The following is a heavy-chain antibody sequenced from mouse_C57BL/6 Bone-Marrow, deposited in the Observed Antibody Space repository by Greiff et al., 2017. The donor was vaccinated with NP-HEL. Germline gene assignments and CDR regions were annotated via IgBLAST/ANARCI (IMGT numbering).Heavy chain of an antibody. V-gene: IGHV1-62-2*01. CDR3: ARHEGITTVVPNEGFAY. D-gene: IGHD1-1*01. CDR2: FYPGSGRL. J-gene: IGHJ3*01. CDR1: GYTFTEYT. Sequence: VQLQQSGAELVQPGASVKLSCKASGYTFTEYTIHWVKQRSGQGLEWIGWFYPGSGRLKYNEKFKDKAPLTADKSSSTVYMELSRLTSEDSAVYVCARHEGITTVVPNEGFAYWGQGTLVTVSA.